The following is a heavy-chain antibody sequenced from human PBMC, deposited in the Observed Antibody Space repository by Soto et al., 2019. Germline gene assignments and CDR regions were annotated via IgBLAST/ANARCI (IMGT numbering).Heavy chain of an antibody. CDR1: GGTVSSYG. CDR2: IIPLFGTP. J-gene: IGHJ2*01. D-gene: IGHD5-12*01. CDR3: ARSFAEYSCYDHWFFDL. V-gene: IGHV1-69*01. Sequence: QVQLVQSGAEVKKPGSSVKVSCKASGGTVSSYGISWVRQAPGQGLDWMGGIIPLFGTPKYAQKFQGKVAITADESTNTVYMELSSLTSEDTAVYYCARSFAEYSCYDHWFFDLWGPGTLLTVSS.